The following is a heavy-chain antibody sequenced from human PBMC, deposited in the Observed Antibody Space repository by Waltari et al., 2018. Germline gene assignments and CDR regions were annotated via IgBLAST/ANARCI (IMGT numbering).Heavy chain of an antibody. CDR3: ARGHNYYGVAF. Sequence: QLQLQASGPGLVKPSETLSLTCTVSGGSIHSTVYYWAWIRQPPGKGLEWIGYIYDTGRTNYNPSLRSGVAMSIDTSNNKFSLKMSAGTAADTAVYFCARGHNYYGVAFWGQGTTVTVSS. J-gene: IGHJ6*02. CDR2: IYDTGRT. V-gene: IGHV4-39*02. CDR1: GGSIHSTVYY. D-gene: IGHD3-10*01.